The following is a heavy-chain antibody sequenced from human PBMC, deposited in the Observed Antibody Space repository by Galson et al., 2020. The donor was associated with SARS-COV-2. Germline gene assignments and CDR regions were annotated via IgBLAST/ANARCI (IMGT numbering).Heavy chain of an antibody. D-gene: IGHD6-13*01. CDR1: GGSISGSNYF. CDR2: IWYRGNT. V-gene: IGHV4-39*07. CDR3: VRDQGYGSSWNVVDPFDC. J-gene: IGHJ4*02. Sequence: KASETLSLTCTVSGGSISGSNYFWGWVRQPPGKGLEWIGSIWYRGNTYYSPSLKSRVTISIDTSKTQFSLRLSSVTAADTAVYYCVRDQGYGSSWNVVDPFDCWGQGTQVTVSS.